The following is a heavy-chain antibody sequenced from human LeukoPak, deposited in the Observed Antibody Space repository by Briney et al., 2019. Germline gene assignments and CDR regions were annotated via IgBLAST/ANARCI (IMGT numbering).Heavy chain of an antibody. V-gene: IGHV1-69*05. D-gene: IGHD6-13*01. Sequence: GASVKVSCKASGYTFTSYAISWVRQAPGQGLEWMGGIIPIFGTANYAQKFQGRVTITTDESTSTAYMELSSLRSEDTAVYYCARGEVAAAGTYYYYMDVWGKGTTVTVSS. CDR1: GYTFTSYA. CDR2: IIPIFGTA. J-gene: IGHJ6*03. CDR3: ARGEVAAAGTYYYYMDV.